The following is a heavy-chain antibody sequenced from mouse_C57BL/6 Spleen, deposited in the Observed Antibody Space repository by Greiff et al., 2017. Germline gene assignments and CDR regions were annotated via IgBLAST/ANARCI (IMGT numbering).Heavy chain of an antibody. J-gene: IGHJ2*01. Sequence: QVQLQQSGAELARPGASVKLSCTASGYTFTSYGISWVKQRTGQGLEWIGEIYPRSGNTYYNEKFKGKATLTADKSSSTAYMELRSLTSEDSAVYFCARYYCVSSYDYFDYWGQGTTLTVSS. D-gene: IGHD1-1*01. CDR2: IYPRSGNT. V-gene: IGHV1-81*01. CDR1: GYTFTSYG. CDR3: ARYYCVSSYDYFDY.